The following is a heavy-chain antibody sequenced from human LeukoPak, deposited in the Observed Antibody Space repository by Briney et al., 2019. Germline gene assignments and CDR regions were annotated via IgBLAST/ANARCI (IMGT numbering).Heavy chain of an antibody. V-gene: IGHV4-34*01. CDR1: GGSFSGYY. CDR3: ARLRNTDYYSTLYYFDY. D-gene: IGHD3-9*01. Sequence: PSETLSLTCAVYGGSFSGYYWSWIRQPPGKGLEWIGEINHSGSTNYNPSLKSRLTISVDTSKNQFSLRLSSVTAADTAVYYCARLRNTDYYSTLYYFDYWGQGTLVTVSS. J-gene: IGHJ4*02. CDR2: INHSGST.